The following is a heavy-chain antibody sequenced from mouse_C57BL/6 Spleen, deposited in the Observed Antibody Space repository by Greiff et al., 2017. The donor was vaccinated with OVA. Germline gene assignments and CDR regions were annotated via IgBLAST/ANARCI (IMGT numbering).Heavy chain of an antibody. V-gene: IGHV1-53*01. Sequence: QVQLKQPGTELVKPGASVKLSCKASGYTFTSYWMHWVKQRPGQGLEWIGNINPSNGGTNYNEKFKSKATLTVDKSSSTAYMQLSSLTSEDSAVYYCAREEITTVVRYFDVWGTGTTVTVSS. D-gene: IGHD1-1*01. CDR3: AREEITTVVRYFDV. CDR2: INPSNGGT. J-gene: IGHJ1*03. CDR1: GYTFTSYW.